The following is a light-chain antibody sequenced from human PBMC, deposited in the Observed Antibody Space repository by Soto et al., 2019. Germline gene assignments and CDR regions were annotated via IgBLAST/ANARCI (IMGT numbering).Light chain of an antibody. CDR2: EVS. CDR1: NSDVGSYWR. J-gene: IGLJ2*01. CDR3: SSYTSSGTVV. V-gene: IGLV2-18*02. Sequence: QSALTQPPSVSGSPGQSVTISCTGTNSDVGSYWRVSWYQQPPGTAPKVLISEVSYRPSGVPDRFSGSKSGNTASLTISGLQAEDEADYYCSSYTSSGTVVFGGGTKLTVL.